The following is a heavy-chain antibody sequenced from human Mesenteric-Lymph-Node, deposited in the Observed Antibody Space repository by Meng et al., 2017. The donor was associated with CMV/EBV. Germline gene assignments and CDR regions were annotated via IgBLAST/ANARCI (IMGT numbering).Heavy chain of an antibody. J-gene: IGHJ4*02. CDR1: GSTFSNHW. CDR2: IKPDGSAE. CDR3: ARIFCSSTDCYYDY. D-gene: IGHD2-21*02. V-gene: IGHV3-7*01. Sequence: GESLKISCAASGSTFSNHWMSWVRHAPGEGLGWVANIKPDGSAEYYVDSVNGRFTISRDNAKNSLFLQMASLRAGDTAVYYCARIFCSSTDCYYDYWGQGTLVTVSS.